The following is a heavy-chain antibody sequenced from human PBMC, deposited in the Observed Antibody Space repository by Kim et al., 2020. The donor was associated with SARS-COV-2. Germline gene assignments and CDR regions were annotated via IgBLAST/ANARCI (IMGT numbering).Heavy chain of an antibody. J-gene: IGHJ4*02. CDR2: IDPSDSYT. D-gene: IGHD1-26*01. V-gene: IGHV5-10-1*01. Sequence: KVSCKGSGYSFTSYWISWVRQMPGKGLEWMGRIDPSDSYTNYSPSFQGHVTISADKSISTAYLQWSSLKASDTAMYYCARHYGELPPLDYWGQGTLVTVSS. CDR1: GYSFTSYW. CDR3: ARHYGELPPLDY.